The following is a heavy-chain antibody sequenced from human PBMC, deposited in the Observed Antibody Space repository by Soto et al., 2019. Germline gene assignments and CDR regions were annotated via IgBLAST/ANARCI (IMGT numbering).Heavy chain of an antibody. Sequence: PGGSLRLSCAASGLTFSSYEMNWVRQAPGKGLEWVSYISSSGSTIYYADSVKGRFTISRDNAKNSLYLQMNSLRAEDTAVYYCARDPRRPRYSGSYYDYWGQGTLVTVSS. D-gene: IGHD1-26*01. CDR3: ARDPRRPRYSGSYYDY. CDR2: ISSSGSTI. CDR1: GLTFSSYE. V-gene: IGHV3-48*03. J-gene: IGHJ4*02.